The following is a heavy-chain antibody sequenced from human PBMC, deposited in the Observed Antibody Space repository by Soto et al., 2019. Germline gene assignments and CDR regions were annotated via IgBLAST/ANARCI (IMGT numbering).Heavy chain of an antibody. CDR2: INHSGST. Sequence: SETLSLTCAVYGGSFSGYYWSWIRQPPGEGLEWIGEINHSGSTNYNPSLKSRVTISVDTSKNQFSLKLSSVTAADTAVYYCARDRVVVVTATGGFDPWGQGTLVTVS. CDR3: ARDRVVVVTATGGFDP. V-gene: IGHV4-34*01. J-gene: IGHJ5*02. CDR1: GGSFSGYY. D-gene: IGHD2-15*01.